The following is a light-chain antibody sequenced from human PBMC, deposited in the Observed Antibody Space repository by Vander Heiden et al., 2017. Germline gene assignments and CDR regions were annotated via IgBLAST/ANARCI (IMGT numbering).Light chain of an antibody. CDR2: RAS. CDR3: QQYDRGRT. Sequence: DIQMTQSPSTPSASVGDRVTITCRANEHISRWLAWYQQKPGKAPKLLIYRASSLESGVPSRFSGSGSGTEFTLTISSLQPDDLATYYSQQYDRGRTFGQGTKVEVK. V-gene: IGKV1-5*03. CDR1: EHISRW. J-gene: IGKJ1*01.